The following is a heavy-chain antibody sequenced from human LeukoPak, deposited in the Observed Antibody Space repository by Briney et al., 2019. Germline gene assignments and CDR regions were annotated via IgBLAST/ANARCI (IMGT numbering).Heavy chain of an antibody. J-gene: IGHJ5*02. Sequence: GGSLRLSCTASGFTFGDYAMSWVRQAPGKGLEWVGFIRSKAYGGTTEYAASVKGRFTISRDDSKSIAYLQMNSLKTEDTAVNYCTSGIVVVVAASRVSVDPSGQGTLVTVSS. CDR2: IRSKAYGGTT. D-gene: IGHD2-15*01. CDR3: TSGIVVVVAASRVSVDP. CDR1: GFTFGDYA. V-gene: IGHV3-49*04.